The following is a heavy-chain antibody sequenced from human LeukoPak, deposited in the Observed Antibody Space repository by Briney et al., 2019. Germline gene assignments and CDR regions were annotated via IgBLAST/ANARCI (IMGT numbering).Heavy chain of an antibody. CDR3: ARRFGRGKKFDY. D-gene: IGHD3-3*01. CDR2: IVVGSGNT. Sequence: SVKVSCKASGLTFTNSAMQWLRQARGQRLEWIGWIVVGSGNTNYAQKFQERVTITRDMSTTTTYMELNSLRAEDTAVYYCARRFGRGKKFDYWGQGTLVTVSS. J-gene: IGHJ4*02. CDR1: GLTFTNSA. V-gene: IGHV1-58*02.